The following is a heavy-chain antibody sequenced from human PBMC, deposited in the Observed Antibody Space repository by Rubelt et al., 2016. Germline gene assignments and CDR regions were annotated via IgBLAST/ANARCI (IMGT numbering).Heavy chain of an antibody. Sequence: EVQLVESGGGLVQPGGSLRLSCGASGFSFRTYSMNWVRQAPGKGLEWVSYISSGSSAKYYADSVKGRFTISRDNSKNTLYLQMNSLRAEATAAYDCLGGNSPRVEWDYWGQGTLGTVAS. CDR3: LGGNSPRVEWDY. CDR2: ISSGSSAK. J-gene: IGHJ4*02. CDR1: GFSFRTYS. V-gene: IGHV3-48*01. D-gene: IGHD4-23*01.